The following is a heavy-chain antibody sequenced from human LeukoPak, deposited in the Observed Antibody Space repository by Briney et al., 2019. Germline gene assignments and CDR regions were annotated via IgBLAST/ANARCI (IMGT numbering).Heavy chain of an antibody. V-gene: IGHV3-30-3*01. J-gene: IGHJ4*02. CDR3: ARAYGSTMPPDY. CDR2: ISYDGSNK. D-gene: IGHD2-2*01. CDR1: GFTFSSYA. Sequence: GGSLRLSCAASGFTFSSYAMHWVRQAPGKGLEWVAVISYDGSNKYYADSVKGRFTISRDNSKNTLYLQMNSLRAEDTAVYYCARAYGSTMPPDYWGQGTLVTVSS.